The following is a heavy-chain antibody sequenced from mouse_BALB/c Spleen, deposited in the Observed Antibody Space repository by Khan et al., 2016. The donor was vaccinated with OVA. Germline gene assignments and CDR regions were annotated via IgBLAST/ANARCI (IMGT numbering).Heavy chain of an antibody. V-gene: IGHV2-9*02. Sequence: QVQLKESGPGLVAPSQSLSITCTVSGFSLTSYGVHWVRQPPGKGLEWLGVIWTGGSTNYNSALMSRLTINKDNSKSQVFLKMNSLQTDDTAMDYCARYYGDYGWYFDVWGAGTTVTVSS. J-gene: IGHJ1*01. CDR1: GFSLTSYG. D-gene: IGHD2-13*01. CDR2: IWTGGST. CDR3: ARYYGDYGWYFDV.